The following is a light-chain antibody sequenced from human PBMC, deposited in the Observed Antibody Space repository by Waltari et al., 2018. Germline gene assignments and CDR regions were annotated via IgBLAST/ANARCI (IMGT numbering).Light chain of an antibody. CDR3: QTGGHGTWV. CDR2: VNSDGSH. Sequence: QLVLTQSPSASASLGASVKLTCTLSSGHSSNVIPWHQQQPLKGPRYLMKVNSDGSHSKGDDIPDRFSGSSSGAERYLTISSLQSEDEADYYCQTGGHGTWVFGGGTKLTVL. CDR1: SGHSSNV. J-gene: IGLJ3*02. V-gene: IGLV4-69*01.